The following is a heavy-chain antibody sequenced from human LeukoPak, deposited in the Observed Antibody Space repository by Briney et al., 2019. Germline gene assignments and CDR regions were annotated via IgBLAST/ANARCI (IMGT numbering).Heavy chain of an antibody. V-gene: IGHV3-23*01. Sequence: GGSLRLSCAASGFNFNNFAMSWLRQAPGKGPEWLSAMTGPADTTYYAESVKGRFTISRDYSKSMVYLQMTSLRVEDTAIYYCAKGAEIDHWGQGTLVTVSS. CDR1: GFNFNNFA. CDR2: MTGPADTT. CDR3: AKGAEIDH. J-gene: IGHJ4*02.